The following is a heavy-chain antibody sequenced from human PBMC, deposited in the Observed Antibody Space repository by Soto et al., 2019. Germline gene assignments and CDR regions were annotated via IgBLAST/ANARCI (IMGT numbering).Heavy chain of an antibody. V-gene: IGHV4-30-4*01. D-gene: IGHD1-26*01. CDR1: VGSISSGDNY. CDR3: ARSRYSGSYFFDY. CDR2: IHNSVST. Sequence: SETMYLTCTVSVGSISSGDNYWSWIRQPPGKGLEWIAYIHNSVSTHYNPSLKSRVTISVDTSKNQFSLKLSSVTAADTAVYYCARSRYSGSYFFDYWGQGILVTVSS. J-gene: IGHJ4*02.